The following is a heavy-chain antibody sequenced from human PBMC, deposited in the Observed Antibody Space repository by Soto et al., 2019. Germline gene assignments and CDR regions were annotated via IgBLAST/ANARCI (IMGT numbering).Heavy chain of an antibody. CDR3: ARAAPRYCSGGSCYSGRDY. CDR1: GGSFSGYY. CDR2: INHSGST. Sequence: QVQLQQWGAGLLKPSETLSLTCAVYGGSFSGYYWSWIRQPPGKGLEWIGEINHSGSTNYNPSLKSRGTISVDTSKNQFSLKLGPVTAADTAVYYCARAAPRYCSGGSCYSGRDYLGQGTLVTVSS. V-gene: IGHV4-34*01. D-gene: IGHD2-15*01. J-gene: IGHJ4*02.